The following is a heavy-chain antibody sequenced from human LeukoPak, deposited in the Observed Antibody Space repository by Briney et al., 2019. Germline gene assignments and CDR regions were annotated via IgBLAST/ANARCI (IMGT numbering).Heavy chain of an antibody. V-gene: IGHV3-74*01. CDR1: GFTFSSYW. J-gene: IGHJ6*02. Sequence: GGSLRLSCVASGFTFSSYWMHWVRQAPRKGLVWVSRINGDGRNINYADSVRGRFTISRDNAKNTLYLQMNTLRVEDMAVYYCTRDLMDYDVSTGLHHYYMDVWGQGTTVTVSS. D-gene: IGHD3-9*01. CDR2: INGDGRNI. CDR3: TRDLMDYDVSTGLHHYYMDV.